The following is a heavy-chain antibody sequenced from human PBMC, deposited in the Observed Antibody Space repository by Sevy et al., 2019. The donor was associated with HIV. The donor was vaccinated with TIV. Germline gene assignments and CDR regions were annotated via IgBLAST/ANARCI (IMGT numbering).Heavy chain of an antibody. D-gene: IGHD4-17*01. J-gene: IGHJ3*02. CDR2: IRSKAYGGTT. Sequence: GGSLRLSCTASGFTFGDYAMSWVRQAPGKGLEWVGFIRSKAYGGTTEYAASVKGRFTISRYDSKSIAYLQMNSLKTEDTAVYYCTRNHYGDFAFDIWGQGTMVTVSS. CDR3: TRNHYGDFAFDI. CDR1: GFTFGDYA. V-gene: IGHV3-49*04.